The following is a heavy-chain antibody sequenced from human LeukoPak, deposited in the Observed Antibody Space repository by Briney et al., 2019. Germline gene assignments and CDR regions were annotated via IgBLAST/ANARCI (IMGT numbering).Heavy chain of an antibody. CDR3: ASAGIDRWELLTHAFDI. CDR1: GYTFTSYY. CDR2: INTYNGDT. Sequence: ASVKVSCKASGYTFTSYYMHWVRQAPGQGLEWMGWINTYNGDTNYAQKFQGRVTVTTDTSTSTAYMELRSLRSDDTAVYFCASAGIDRWELLTHAFDIWGQGTMVTVSS. D-gene: IGHD4-23*01. V-gene: IGHV1-18*04. J-gene: IGHJ3*02.